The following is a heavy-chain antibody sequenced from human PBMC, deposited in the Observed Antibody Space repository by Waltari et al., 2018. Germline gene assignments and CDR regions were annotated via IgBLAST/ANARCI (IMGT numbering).Heavy chain of an antibody. J-gene: IGHJ4*02. CDR2: IYYSGST. CDR1: GGSISSGGYY. D-gene: IGHD6-13*01. Sequence: QVQLQESDPGLVKPSQTLSLTCTVSGGSISSGGYYWSWIRQHPGKGLEWIGYIYYSGSTYYNPSLKSRVTISVDTSKNQFSLKLSSVTAADTAVYYCARARIAAAADYFDYWGQGTLVTVSS. V-gene: IGHV4-31*03. CDR3: ARARIAAAADYFDY.